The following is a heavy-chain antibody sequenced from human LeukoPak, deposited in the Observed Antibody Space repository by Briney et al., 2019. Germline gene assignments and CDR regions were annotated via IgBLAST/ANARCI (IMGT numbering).Heavy chain of an antibody. D-gene: IGHD3-10*01. CDR3: AKDGTRGNRFGKSPPYFDY. V-gene: IGHV3-30*02. J-gene: IGHJ4*02. CDR2: IRYDGSNK. CDR1: GFTFSSYG. Sequence: GGSLRLSCAASGFTFSSYGMHWVRQAPGKGLEWVAFIRYDGSNKYFADSVKGRFTISRDSSKNTLYLQMNSLRVDDTAVYYCAKDGTRGNRFGKSPPYFDYGGQGTLVTVSS.